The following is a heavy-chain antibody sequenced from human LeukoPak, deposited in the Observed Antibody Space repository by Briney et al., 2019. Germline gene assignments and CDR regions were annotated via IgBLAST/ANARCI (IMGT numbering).Heavy chain of an antibody. CDR3: AKDRYYGDGPDY. CDR1: GFTFSSYW. Sequence: GGSLRLSCAASGFTFSSYWMSWVRQAPGKGLEWVANIKQDGSEKYYADSVKGRFTIPRDNSKNTLYLQMNSLRAEDTAVYYCAKDRYYGDGPDYWGQGTLVTVSS. J-gene: IGHJ4*02. D-gene: IGHD4-17*01. CDR2: IKQDGSEK. V-gene: IGHV3-7*01.